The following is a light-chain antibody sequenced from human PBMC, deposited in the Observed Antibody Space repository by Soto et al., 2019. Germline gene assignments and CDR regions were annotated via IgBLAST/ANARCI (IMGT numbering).Light chain of an antibody. J-gene: IGKJ1*01. V-gene: IGKV3-20*01. CDR3: QQYGSSPLCT. Sequence: DIVLTQSPDTLSVSPGERATLSCRASQSVSSSSLACYQQKPGQAPRLLIYGASNRATGIPDRFSGSGSGTDFSLTISRLEPEDFAVYYCQQYGSSPLCTFGQGTKVEIK. CDR1: QSVSSSS. CDR2: GAS.